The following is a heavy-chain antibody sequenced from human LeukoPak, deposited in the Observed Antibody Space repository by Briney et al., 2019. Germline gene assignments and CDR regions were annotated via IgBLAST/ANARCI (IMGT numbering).Heavy chain of an antibody. D-gene: IGHD3-22*01. CDR2: INHSGST. J-gene: IGHJ4*02. CDR3: ARHSSGYLSYFDY. Sequence: PSETLSLTCAVYGGSFSGYYWSWIRQPPGKGLEWIGEINHSGSTNYNPSLKSRVTISVDTSKNQFSLKVSSVTAADTAVYYCARHSSGYLSYFDYWGQGTLVPVSS. V-gene: IGHV4-34*01. CDR1: GGSFSGYY.